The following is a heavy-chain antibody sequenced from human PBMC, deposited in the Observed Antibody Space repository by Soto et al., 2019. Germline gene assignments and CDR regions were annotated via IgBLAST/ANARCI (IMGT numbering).Heavy chain of an antibody. CDR3: ARHNVDTAMGYLYYYYYGMAV. CDR1: GYSFTSYW. V-gene: IGHV5-51*01. D-gene: IGHD5-18*01. Sequence: PGESLKISCKGSGYSFTSYWIGWVRQMPGKGLEWMGIIYPGDSDTRYSPSFQGQVTISADKSISTAYLQWSSLKASDTAMYYCARHNVDTAMGYLYYYYYGMAVWGQGTTVTVSS. J-gene: IGHJ6*02. CDR2: IYPGDSDT.